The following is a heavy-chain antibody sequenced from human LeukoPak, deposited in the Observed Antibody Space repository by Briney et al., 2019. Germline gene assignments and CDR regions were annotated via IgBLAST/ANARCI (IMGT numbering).Heavy chain of an antibody. CDR3: ARPSFYCSGGSCHDY. CDR2: SYYSGST. D-gene: IGHD2-15*01. J-gene: IGHJ4*02. Sequence: SETLSLTCTVSGGSISSSSYYWGWIRQPPGKGLEWIGSSYYSGSTYYNPSLKSRVTISVDTSKNQFSLKLSSVTAADTAVYYCARPSFYCSGGSCHDYWGQGTLVTVSS. V-gene: IGHV4-39*01. CDR1: GGSISSSSYY.